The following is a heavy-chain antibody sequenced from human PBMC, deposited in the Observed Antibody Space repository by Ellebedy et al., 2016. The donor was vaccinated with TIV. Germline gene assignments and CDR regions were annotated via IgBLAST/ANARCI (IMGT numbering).Heavy chain of an antibody. CDR2: ISAYNGNT. D-gene: IGHD2-21*02. Sequence: ASVKVSCXASGYTFTSYGISWVRQAPGQGLEWMGWISAYNGNTNYAQKLQGRVTMTTDTSTSTAYMELRSLRSDDTAVYYCARDWGLYCGGDCYSSYWGQGTLVTVSS. CDR3: ARDWGLYCGGDCYSSY. CDR1: GYTFTSYG. J-gene: IGHJ4*02. V-gene: IGHV1-18*04.